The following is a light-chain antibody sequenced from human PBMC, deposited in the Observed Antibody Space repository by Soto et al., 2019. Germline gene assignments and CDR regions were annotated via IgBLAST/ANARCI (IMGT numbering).Light chain of an antibody. Sequence: EIVLTQSPGTLSLSPGERATLSCRASQSVSSSYLAWHQQKPGQAPRLLIYGASSRATGIPVRFSCSGSGTDFTLTISRLEPEDFAVYYCQQYGSSPPRYTFGQGTKLEIK. CDR3: QQYGSSPPRYT. CDR1: QSVSSSY. V-gene: IGKV3-20*01. CDR2: GAS. J-gene: IGKJ2*01.